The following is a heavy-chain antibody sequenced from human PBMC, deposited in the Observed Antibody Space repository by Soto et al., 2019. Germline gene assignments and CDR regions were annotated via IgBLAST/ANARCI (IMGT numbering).Heavy chain of an antibody. CDR1: GFTFSNYA. V-gene: IGHV3-30-3*01. D-gene: IGHD2-15*01. CDR3: ARDGLGPKTDIVVVVATTYGMDV. J-gene: IGHJ6*02. CDR2: ISYDGSIK. Sequence: QVQLVESGGGVVQPGRSLRLSCAASGFTFSNYAMHWVRQVPGKGLEWVAVISYDGSIKYYADSVKGRFNISRDNSKNPLYMQMNSLRVEDTAVYYCARDGLGPKTDIVVVVATTYGMDVWGQGTTVTVSS.